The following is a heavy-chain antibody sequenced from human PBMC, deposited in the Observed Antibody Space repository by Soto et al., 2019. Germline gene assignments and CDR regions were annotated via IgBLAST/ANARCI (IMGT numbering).Heavy chain of an antibody. CDR2: IDFRGTT. CDR3: SRRDAEGFDP. Sequence: SETLSLTCTVSGGSISSSSYFWAWIRRPPGKGLEWIGSIDFRGTTYTNPSLESRVTISVDTSKNHFSLKLDSVTAADTALYYCSRRDAEGFDPWGRGTLVTVSS. J-gene: IGHJ5*02. V-gene: IGHV4-39*02. CDR1: GGSISSSSYF.